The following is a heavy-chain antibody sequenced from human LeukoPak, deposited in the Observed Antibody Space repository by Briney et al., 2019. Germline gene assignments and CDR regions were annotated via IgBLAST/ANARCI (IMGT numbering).Heavy chain of an antibody. V-gene: IGHV4-34*01. J-gene: IGHJ3*02. CDR1: GGSFSGYY. CDR3: ARRFRDDYVWGSYRPSIAFDI. D-gene: IGHD3-16*02. Sequence: SETLSLTCAVYGGSFSGYYWSWIRQPPGKGLEWIGEINHSGSTNYNPSLKSRVTISVDTSKNQFSLKLSSVTAADTAVYYCARRFRDDYVWGSYRPSIAFDIWGQGTMVTVSS. CDR2: INHSGST.